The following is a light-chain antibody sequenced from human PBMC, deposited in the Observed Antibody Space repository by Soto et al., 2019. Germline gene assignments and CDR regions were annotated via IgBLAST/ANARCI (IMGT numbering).Light chain of an antibody. J-gene: IGKJ1*01. V-gene: IGKV3-11*01. CDR2: DVS. CDR3: QQFQSSLRT. CDR1: QNISNY. Sequence: IVLTQSPATLSLSPGNSATLSCMASQNISNYLIWYQRKPGQAPRLLMYDVSGRATGIPDRISGSGSGTDFTLTISGLEPEDFAMYYCQQFQSSLRTFGQGTKVDIK.